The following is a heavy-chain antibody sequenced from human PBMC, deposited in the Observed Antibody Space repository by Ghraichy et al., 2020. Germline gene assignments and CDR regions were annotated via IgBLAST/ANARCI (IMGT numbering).Heavy chain of an antibody. D-gene: IGHD3-3*01. CDR3: ANPGYYDFWSGYPTGGMDV. J-gene: IGHJ6*02. CDR2: IYYSGST. CDR1: GGSISSSSYY. Sequence: SETLSLTCTVSGGSISSSSYYWGWIRQPPGKGLEWIGSIYYSGSTYYNPSLKSRVTISVDTSKNQFSLKLSSVTAADTAVYYCANPGYYDFWSGYPTGGMDVWGQGTTVTVSS. V-gene: IGHV4-39*01.